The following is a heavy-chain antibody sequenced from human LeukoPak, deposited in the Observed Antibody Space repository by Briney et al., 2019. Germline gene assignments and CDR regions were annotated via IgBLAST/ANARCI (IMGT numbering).Heavy chain of an antibody. CDR1: GYTFTSYD. V-gene: IGHV1-8*01. Sequence: ASVKVSCKASGYTFTSYDINWVRQATGQGLEWMGWMNPNSGNTGYAQKFQGRVTMTRNTSISTAYMELSSLRSEDTAVYYGAGTGGGYSSGTTYYFDYWGQGTLVTVSS. CDR3: AGTGGGYSSGTTYYFDY. D-gene: IGHD6-19*01. J-gene: IGHJ4*02. CDR2: MNPNSGNT.